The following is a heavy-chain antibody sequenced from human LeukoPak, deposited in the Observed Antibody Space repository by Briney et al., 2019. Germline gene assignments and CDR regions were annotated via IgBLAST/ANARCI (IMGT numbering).Heavy chain of an antibody. Sequence: GESLKISCKASGYKFTNYWIGWVRQMPRKGLEWMTIIYPGDSETRYSPSFQGQVTISADKSIGTMYLQWSSLKASDTAMYYCARALRTGQGDYVPVLWGQGTLVIVSS. CDR2: IYPGDSET. V-gene: IGHV5-51*01. CDR3: ARALRTGQGDYVPVL. J-gene: IGHJ4*02. D-gene: IGHD4-17*01. CDR1: GYKFTNYW.